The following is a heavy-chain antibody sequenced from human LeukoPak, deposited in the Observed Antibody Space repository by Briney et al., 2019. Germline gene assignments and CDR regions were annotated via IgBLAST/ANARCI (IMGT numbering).Heavy chain of an antibody. CDR1: GFTFSSYW. CDR3: AREGRGYKVAKFDY. CDR2: IKQDGREK. V-gene: IGHV3-7*01. J-gene: IGHJ4*02. D-gene: IGHD3-22*01. Sequence: GGSLRLSCAASGFTFSSYWMSWVRQAPGKGLEWVANIKQDGREKYYVDSVKGRFTISRDNAKNSLYLQMNSLRAEDTAVYYCAREGRGYKVAKFDYWGQGTLVTVSS.